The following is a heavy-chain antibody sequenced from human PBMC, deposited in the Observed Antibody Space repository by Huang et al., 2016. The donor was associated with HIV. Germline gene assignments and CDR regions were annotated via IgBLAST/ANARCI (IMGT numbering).Heavy chain of an antibody. D-gene: IGHD6-13*01. CDR1: GGSFSGYY. J-gene: IGHJ6*03. CDR3: AGAAAGTSYYYYYMDV. Sequence: QVQLQQWGAGLLKPSETLSLTCAVYGGSFSGYYWSWIRQPPGKGLEWIGEINHSESTNYNPCLKSRVTISVDTSKNQFSLKLSSVTAADTAVYYCAGAAAGTSYYYYYMDVWGKGTTVTVSS. V-gene: IGHV4-34*01. CDR2: INHSEST.